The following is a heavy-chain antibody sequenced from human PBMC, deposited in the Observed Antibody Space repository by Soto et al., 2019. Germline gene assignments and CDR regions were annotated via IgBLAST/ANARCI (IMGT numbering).Heavy chain of an antibody. V-gene: IGHV3-23*01. CDR1: GYHFGSYV. CDR2: ITGGGSNT. J-gene: IGHJ4*02. D-gene: IGHD4-4*01. Sequence: GRSLRVSCEASGYHFGSYVMSWVRQAPGKGLEWVSGITGGGSNTFYADSVKGRFTISRDNSKNTLFLQMNSLGAEDTAVYYCAKDSNKYSSSLRGRYFDYWGQGIGVSVSS. CDR3: AKDSNKYSSSLRGRYFDY.